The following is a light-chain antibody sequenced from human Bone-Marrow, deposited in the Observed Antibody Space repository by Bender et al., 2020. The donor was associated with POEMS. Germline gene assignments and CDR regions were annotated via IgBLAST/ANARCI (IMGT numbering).Light chain of an antibody. CDR3: SSYTSSSTSYV. J-gene: IGLJ1*01. V-gene: IGLV2-11*01. Sequence: QSALTQPRSVSGSPGQSVTISCTGTSSDVGGHDYVSWYQQHPGKAPKVMIYDVTKRPSGVPDRFSGSKSGNSASLTISGLQAEDEADYYCSSYTSSSTSYVFGTATKVTVL. CDR1: SSDVGGHDY. CDR2: DVT.